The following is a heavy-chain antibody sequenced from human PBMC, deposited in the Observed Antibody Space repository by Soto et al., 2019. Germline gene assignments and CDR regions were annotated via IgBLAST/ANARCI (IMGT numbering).Heavy chain of an antibody. Sequence: STSCKILFPQAPGKGLEWVANIYLDRGETFHADSVKGRFTISRDNSKNTLYLQMDSLRTEDTAVYYCARGGGAFMNSVTNPFDYWGQGT. CDR2: IYLDRGET. V-gene: IGHV3-7*03. CDR3: ARGGGAFMNSVTNPFDY. D-gene: IGHD4-17*01. CDR1: STSC. J-gene: IGHJ4*02.